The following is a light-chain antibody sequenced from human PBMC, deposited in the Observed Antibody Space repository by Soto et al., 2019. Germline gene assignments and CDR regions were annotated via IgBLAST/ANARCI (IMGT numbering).Light chain of an antibody. CDR2: DAS. J-gene: IGKJ5*01. CDR3: HQRTYWP. CDR1: QSVSSY. Sequence: EIVLTQSPATLSLSPGERATLSCRASQSVSSYLAWYQQKPGQAPRLLIYDASNRATGIPARFSGAGSGTDFTLTISSLEPEDFAVYYCHQRTYWPFGQGTRLEIK. V-gene: IGKV3-11*01.